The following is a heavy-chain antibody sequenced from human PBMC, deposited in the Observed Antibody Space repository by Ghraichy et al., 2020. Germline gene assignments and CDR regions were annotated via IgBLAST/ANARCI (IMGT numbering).Heavy chain of an antibody. CDR1: GGSISSSSYY. V-gene: IGHV4-39*01. Sequence: SETLSLTCTVSGGSISSSSYYWGWIRQPPGKGLEWIGSIYYSGSTYYNPSLKSRVTISVDTSKNQFSLKLSSVTAADTAVYYCARVLPYSSGWYLPSWVGYFDYWGQGTLV. CDR3: ARVLPYSSGWYLPSWVGYFDY. J-gene: IGHJ4*02. D-gene: IGHD6-19*01. CDR2: IYYSGST.